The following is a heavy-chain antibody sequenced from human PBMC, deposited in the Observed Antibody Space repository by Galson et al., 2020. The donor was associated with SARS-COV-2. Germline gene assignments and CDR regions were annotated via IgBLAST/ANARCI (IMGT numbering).Heavy chain of an antibody. J-gene: IGHJ4*02. V-gene: IGHV3-53*01. CDR2: IYSGGST. D-gene: IGHD3-10*01. CDR1: GFTVSSNY. CDR3: ARGSGSGTFPIY. Sequence: GESLKISCAASGFTVSSNYMNWVRQAPGKGLEWVSLIYSGGSTYYADSVKGRFTISRDNSKNTLYLQMNSLRVEDTAVYYCARGSGSGTFPIYWGQGTLVTVSS.